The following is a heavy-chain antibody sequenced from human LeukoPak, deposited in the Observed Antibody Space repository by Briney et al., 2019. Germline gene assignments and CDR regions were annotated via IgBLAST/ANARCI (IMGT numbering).Heavy chain of an antibody. CDR3: ARGEPYYDFWSGYYGMDV. Sequence: GRSLRLSCKASKFTFSNYGMQWVRQAPGKGLEWVAVVSSDGGTKYYADSVKGRFTISRDNSKNTLYLQMNSLRAEDTAVYYCARGEPYYDFWSGYYGMDVWGQGTTVTVSS. D-gene: IGHD3-3*01. V-gene: IGHV3-30*03. CDR2: VSSDGGTK. CDR1: KFTFSNYG. J-gene: IGHJ6*02.